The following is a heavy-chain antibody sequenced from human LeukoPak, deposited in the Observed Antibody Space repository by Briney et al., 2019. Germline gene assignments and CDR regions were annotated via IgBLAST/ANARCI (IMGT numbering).Heavy chain of an antibody. V-gene: IGHV3-23*01. CDR3: AKAYDSSGYYYDYFDY. CDR2: ISGSGGST. Sequence: GGSLRLSCAASGFTFSSYAMSWVRQAPGKGLEWVSAISGSGGSTYYADSVKGRFAISRDNSKNTLYLQMNSLRAEDTAVYYCAKAYDSSGYYYDYFDYWGQGTLVTVSS. D-gene: IGHD3-22*01. J-gene: IGHJ4*02. CDR1: GFTFSSYA.